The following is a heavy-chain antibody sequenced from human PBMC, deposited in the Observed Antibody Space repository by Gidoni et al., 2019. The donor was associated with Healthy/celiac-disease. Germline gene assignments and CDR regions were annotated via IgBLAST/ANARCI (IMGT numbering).Heavy chain of an antibody. V-gene: IGHV3-66*01. Sequence: EVQLVESGGGLVQPGGSLRLSCAASGFPVSSNYMSWVRQAPGKGLEWVSVIYSGGSTYYADSVKGRFTISRDNSKNTLYLQMNSLRAEDTAVYYCARDPGVAAAGYFDYWGQGTLVTVSS. D-gene: IGHD6-13*01. CDR2: IYSGGST. CDR3: ARDPGVAAAGYFDY. CDR1: GFPVSSNY. J-gene: IGHJ4*02.